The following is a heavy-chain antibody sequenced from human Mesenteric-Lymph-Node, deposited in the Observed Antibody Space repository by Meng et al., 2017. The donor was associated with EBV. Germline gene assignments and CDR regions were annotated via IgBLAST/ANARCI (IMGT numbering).Heavy chain of an antibody. CDR2: VNSNSGDA. J-gene: IGHJ4*02. Sequence: QVHLVQSEAEVKQPXXSXKVXCXXSGYTFSGYYIHWVRQAPGQGLEWMGRVNSNSGDANYAQKFQGRVTMTRDTSVTTAYMEVNRLRSDDTAVYYCARQDYYDVTGYYYFDYWGQGTMVTV. D-gene: IGHD3-22*01. CDR3: ARQDYYDVTGYYYFDY. CDR1: GYTFSGYY. V-gene: IGHV1-2*06.